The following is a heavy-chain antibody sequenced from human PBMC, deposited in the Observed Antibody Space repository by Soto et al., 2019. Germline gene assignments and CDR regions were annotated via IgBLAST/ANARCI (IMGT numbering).Heavy chain of an antibody. Sequence: GGSLRLSCAASGFTFSSYWMSWVRQAPGKGLEWVANIKQDGSEKYYVDSVKGRFTISRDNAKNSLYLQMNSLRAEDTAVYYCARDVRYFDWLLYYFDYWGQGTLVTVSS. CDR2: IKQDGSEK. D-gene: IGHD3-9*01. V-gene: IGHV3-7*01. CDR1: GFTFSSYW. CDR3: ARDVRYFDWLLYYFDY. J-gene: IGHJ4*02.